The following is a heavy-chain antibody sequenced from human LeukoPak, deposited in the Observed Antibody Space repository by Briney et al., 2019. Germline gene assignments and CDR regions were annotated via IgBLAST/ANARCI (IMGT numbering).Heavy chain of an antibody. Sequence: GESLKISCQCSGYTFGNYWIGWVRQMPGKGLEWMGIIYPGDSDTRYSPSFQGRVTISADKSISTAYLQWSGLRASDTAIYYCASRGRYNNDDAYYYYMDVWGKGTTVTVSS. CDR1: GYTFGNYW. CDR3: ASRGRYNNDDAYYYYMDV. V-gene: IGHV5-51*01. J-gene: IGHJ6*03. CDR2: IYPGDSDT. D-gene: IGHD1-1*01.